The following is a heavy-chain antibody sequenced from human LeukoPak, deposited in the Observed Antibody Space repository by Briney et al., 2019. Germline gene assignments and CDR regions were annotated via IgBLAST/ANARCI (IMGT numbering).Heavy chain of an antibody. CDR3: AKGRTSGWHEGGYAFDI. D-gene: IGHD6-19*01. V-gene: IGHV3-23*01. Sequence: GGSLRLSCAASGFTFSSYAMSWVRQAPGKGLEWVSAISGSGGSTYYADSVKSRFTISRDNSKNTLYLQMNSLRAEDTAVYYCAKGRTSGWHEGGYAFDIWGQGTMVTVSS. CDR2: ISGSGGST. J-gene: IGHJ3*02. CDR1: GFTFSSYA.